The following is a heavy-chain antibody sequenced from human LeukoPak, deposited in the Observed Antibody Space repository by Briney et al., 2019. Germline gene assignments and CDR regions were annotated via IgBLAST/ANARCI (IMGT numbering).Heavy chain of an antibody. D-gene: IGHD3-22*01. Sequence: ASVKVSCKASGYTFTGYYMHWVRQAPGQGLEWMGWINPNSGGTDYAQKFQGRVTMTRDTSISTAYMEVSRLKSDDTAVYYCARDYYDSSGYSWLDPWGQGTLVTVSS. CDR3: ARDYYDSSGYSWLDP. CDR2: INPNSGGT. CDR1: GYTFTGYY. V-gene: IGHV1-2*02. J-gene: IGHJ5*02.